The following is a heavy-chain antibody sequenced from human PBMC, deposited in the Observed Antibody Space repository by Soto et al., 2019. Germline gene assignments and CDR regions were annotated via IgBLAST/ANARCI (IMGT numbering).Heavy chain of an antibody. CDR1: GFTFSGYA. D-gene: IGHD6-19*01. J-gene: IGHJ4*02. Sequence: PGGSLRLSCAASGFTFSGYAMSWVRQAPGKGLEWVSAISGSGGSTYYADSVKGRFTISRDNSKNTLYLQMNSLRAEDTAVYYCAKSIAVAGLTFDYWGQGTLVTVSS. V-gene: IGHV3-23*01. CDR3: AKSIAVAGLTFDY. CDR2: ISGSGGST.